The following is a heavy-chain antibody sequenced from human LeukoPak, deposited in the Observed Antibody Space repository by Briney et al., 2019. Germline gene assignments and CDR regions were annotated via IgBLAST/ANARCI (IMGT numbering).Heavy chain of an antibody. D-gene: IGHD6-6*01. CDR2: LHPEDREV. CDR1: GDTLTEIF. J-gene: IGHJ4*02. Sequence: GASVKVSCRVSGDTLTEIFIHWVRQTPGKGLEWMGGLHPEDREVIYAQKFQGRVTMTEDSSTDTAYMDLRSLRSEDTAVYYCATAEQLVWGQGTLVTVSS. V-gene: IGHV1-24*01. CDR3: ATAEQLV.